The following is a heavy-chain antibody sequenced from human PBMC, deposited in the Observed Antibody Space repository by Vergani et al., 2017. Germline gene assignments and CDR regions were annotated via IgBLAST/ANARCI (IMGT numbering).Heavy chain of an antibody. Sequence: QVQLQESGPGLVKPSETLSLTCAVSGYSISSGYYWGWIRQPAGNGPEWIVHIHTGGSTDLNPSFKSRVSISVDNSKSQFSLKLNSVTVADTAVYYCARSRPYCTSGSCPAIWGQGTLVTVSS. J-gene: IGHJ4*02. D-gene: IGHD2-15*01. CDR1: GYSISSGYY. V-gene: IGHV4-38-2*01. CDR3: ARSRPYCTSGSCPAI. CDR2: IHTGGST.